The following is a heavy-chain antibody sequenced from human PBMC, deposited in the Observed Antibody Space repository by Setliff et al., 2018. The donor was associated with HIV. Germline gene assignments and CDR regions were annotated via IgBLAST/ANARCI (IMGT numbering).Heavy chain of an antibody. J-gene: IGHJ6*03. Sequence: SETLSLTCTVSGGSISSHYWSWIRQPPGKGLEWIGHIYTSGSTNYNPSLKSRFTMSVGTSKNQFSLKLSSVTAADTAVYYCARCYYNFWSGYPLDYMDVWGKGTTVTVSS. V-gene: IGHV4-4*08. CDR2: IYTSGST. CDR3: ARCYYNFWSGYPLDYMDV. D-gene: IGHD3-3*01. CDR1: GGSISSHY.